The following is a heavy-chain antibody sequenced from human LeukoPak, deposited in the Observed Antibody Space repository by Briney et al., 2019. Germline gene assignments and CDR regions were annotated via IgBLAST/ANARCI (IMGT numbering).Heavy chain of an antibody. Sequence: GASVKVSCKASGYTFTSYGISWVRQAPGQGLEWMGWISAYNGNTNYAQKLQGRVTMTTDTSTSTAYMELRSLRPDDTAVYYCARYDSSGYYSTDAFDIWGQGTMVTVSS. J-gene: IGHJ3*02. D-gene: IGHD3-22*01. V-gene: IGHV1-18*01. CDR3: ARYDSSGYYSTDAFDI. CDR1: GYTFTSYG. CDR2: ISAYNGNT.